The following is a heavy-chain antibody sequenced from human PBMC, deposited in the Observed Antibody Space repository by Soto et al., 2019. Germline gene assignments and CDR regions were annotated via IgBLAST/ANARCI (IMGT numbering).Heavy chain of an antibody. J-gene: IGHJ4*02. CDR1: GFTFTNYA. Sequence: HPGGSLRLSCAASGFTFTNYAMSWVRQAPGKGLEWVSVISGSGGSTHYADSVKGRFTISRDNSKNTLYLQMNSLRAEDTAVYYCANKVQLIYFFKSWGQGTLVTAPQ. CDR3: ANKVQLIYFFKS. V-gene: IGHV3-23*01. CDR2: ISGSGGST. D-gene: IGHD1-1*01.